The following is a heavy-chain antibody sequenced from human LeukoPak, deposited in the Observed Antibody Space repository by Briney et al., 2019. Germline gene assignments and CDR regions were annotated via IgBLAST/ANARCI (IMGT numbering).Heavy chain of an antibody. CDR2: ISAYNGNT. D-gene: IGHD1-20*01. CDR1: GYTFTSYG. J-gene: IGHJ3*02. CDR3: ARGHNWNPEDAFDI. V-gene: IGHV1-18*01. Sequence: EASVKASCKASGYTFTSYGISWVRQAPGQGLEWMGWISAYNGNTNYAQKLQGRVTMTTDTSTSTAYMELRSLRSDDTAVYYCARGHNWNPEDAFDIWGQGTMVTVSS.